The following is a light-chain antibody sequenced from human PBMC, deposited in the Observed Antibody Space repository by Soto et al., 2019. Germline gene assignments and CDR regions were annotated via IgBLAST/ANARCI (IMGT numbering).Light chain of an antibody. CDR3: QQRSSWPRALT. CDR2: DAS. J-gene: IGKJ4*01. Sequence: EIVLTQSPATLSLSPGERATLSCRASQSVSSYLAWYQQKPGQAPRLLIYDASNRATGIPARFSGSGSGTDFTLTISSLEPEDLAVYYCQQRSSWPRALTFGGGTKVEIK. V-gene: IGKV3-11*01. CDR1: QSVSSY.